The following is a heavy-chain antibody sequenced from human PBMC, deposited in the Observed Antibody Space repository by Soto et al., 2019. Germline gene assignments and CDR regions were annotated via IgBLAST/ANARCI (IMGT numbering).Heavy chain of an antibody. D-gene: IGHD3-9*01. CDR3: ARRGLRYFDWLVSNWSDP. J-gene: IGHJ5*02. V-gene: IGHV4-39*01. CDR2: IYYSGST. CDR1: GGSISSSSYY. Sequence: PSDPLSLTGTVPGGSISSSSYYWGGIRQPPGKGLEWIGSIYYSGSTYYNPSLKSRVTISVDTSKNQFSLKLSSVTAADTAVYYCARRGLRYFDWLVSNWSDPWGQGTLVTVSS.